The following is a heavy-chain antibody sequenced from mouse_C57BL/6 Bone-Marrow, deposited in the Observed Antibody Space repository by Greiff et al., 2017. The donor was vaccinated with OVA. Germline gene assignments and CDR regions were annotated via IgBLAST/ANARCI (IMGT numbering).Heavy chain of an antibody. J-gene: IGHJ3*01. CDR1: GFTFSSYA. CDR2: ISDGGSYT. Sequence: EVQLVESGGGLVKPGGSLKLSCAASGFTFSSYAMSWVRQTPEKRLEWVATISDGGSYTYYPDNVKGRFPISRDNAKNNLYLQMSHLKSEDTAMYYCASGMITTRFAYWGQGTLVTVSA. CDR3: ASGMITTRFAY. D-gene: IGHD2-4*01. V-gene: IGHV5-4*01.